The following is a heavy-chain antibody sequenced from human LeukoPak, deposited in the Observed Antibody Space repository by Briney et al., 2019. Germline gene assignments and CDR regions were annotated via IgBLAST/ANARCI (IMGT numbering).Heavy chain of an antibody. D-gene: IGHD6-19*01. J-gene: IGHJ4*02. CDR3: ARSLRGWYKDY. Sequence: GASVKVSCKASGYTFTDYYIHWVRQAPGQGLEWMGWINPNSGGTDSAQKFQGRVTMTTDTSITTAYMELSSLRSDDTAVYYCARSLRGWYKDYWGQGTLVTVSS. V-gene: IGHV1-2*02. CDR1: GYTFTDYY. CDR2: INPNSGGT.